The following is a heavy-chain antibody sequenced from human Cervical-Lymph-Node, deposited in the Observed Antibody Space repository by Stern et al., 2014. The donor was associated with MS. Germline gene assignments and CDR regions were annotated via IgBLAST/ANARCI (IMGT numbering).Heavy chain of an antibody. CDR3: ARGYSSSWYWFDS. J-gene: IGHJ5*01. D-gene: IGHD6-13*01. CDR1: GGSISSYY. Sequence: MQLVESGPGLVKPSETLSLTCTVSGGSISSYYWSWIRQPPGKGPEWIGYIYYSGSTNYNPSLKSRVTISVDTSKNQFSLKLSSVTAADTAVYFCARGYSSSWYWFDSWGQGTQVTVSS. CDR2: IYYSGST. V-gene: IGHV4-59*01.